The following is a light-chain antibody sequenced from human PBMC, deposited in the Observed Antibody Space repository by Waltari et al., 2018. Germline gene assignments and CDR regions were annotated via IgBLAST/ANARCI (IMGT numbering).Light chain of an antibody. CDR3: QQRTNWLT. Sequence: EVVLTQSPATLSLSPGERATLSCRASQSVVRFLAWYQHKPGQAPRLLIYDASTRAAGVPARFSGSGSGRDFTLTISTLEPDDFAVYYCQQRTNWLTFGGGTKVEIK. V-gene: IGKV3-11*02. CDR2: DAS. CDR1: QSVVRF. J-gene: IGKJ4*01.